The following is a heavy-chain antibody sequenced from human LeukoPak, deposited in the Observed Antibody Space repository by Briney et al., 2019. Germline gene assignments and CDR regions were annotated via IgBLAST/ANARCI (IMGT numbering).Heavy chain of an antibody. Sequence: PSETLSLTCTVSGGSISSGDYYWSWIRQPPGKGLAWIGYIYYSGSTYYNPSLKSRVTISVDTSKNQFSLKLSSVTAADTAVYYCAREGGDSSGHYSGRNWFDPWGQGTLVTVSS. V-gene: IGHV4-30-4*08. CDR2: IYYSGST. J-gene: IGHJ5*02. CDR1: GGSISSGDYY. CDR3: AREGGDSSGHYSGRNWFDP. D-gene: IGHD3-22*01.